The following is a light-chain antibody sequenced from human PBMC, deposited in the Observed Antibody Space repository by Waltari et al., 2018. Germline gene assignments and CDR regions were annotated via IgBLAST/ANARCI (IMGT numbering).Light chain of an antibody. J-gene: IGLJ2*01. CDR2: DVT. V-gene: IGLV2-14*03. CDR1: TSDLGGYTY. CDR3: TSYTTTSTLVL. Sequence: QSALTQPASVSGSPGQSITISCTGTTSDLGGYTYFSWYQQHPGRAPKLMIYDVTDRPSGISIRFSGSKSGNTASLTISGLRAEDEAYYYCTSYTTTSTLVLFGGGTKLTVL.